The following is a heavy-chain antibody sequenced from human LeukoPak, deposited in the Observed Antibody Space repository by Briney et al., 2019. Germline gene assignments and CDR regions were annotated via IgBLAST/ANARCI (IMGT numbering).Heavy chain of an antibody. V-gene: IGHV4-61*01. J-gene: IGHJ4*02. CDR3: ARGYGDHGFDY. D-gene: IGHD4-17*01. CDR2: IYYSGST. CDR1: GGTVSSGSYY. Sequence: PSETLSLTCTVPGGTVSSGSYYWSWIRQPPGKELEWIGYIYYSGSTNYNPSLKSRVTISVDTSKNQFSLKLSSVTAADTAVYYCARGYGDHGFDYWGQGTLVTVSS.